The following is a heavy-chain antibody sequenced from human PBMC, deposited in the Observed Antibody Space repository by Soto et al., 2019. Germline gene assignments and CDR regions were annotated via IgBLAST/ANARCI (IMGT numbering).Heavy chain of an antibody. Sequence: PGGSLRLSCAASGFTFSSYAMSWVRQAPGKGLEWVSAISGSGGSTYYADSVKGRFTISRDNSKNTLYLQMNSLRAEDTAVYYCAKDLLNSSGPTEGYWGKGTLVTVSS. D-gene: IGHD6-19*01. CDR3: AKDLLNSSGPTEGY. V-gene: IGHV3-23*01. CDR1: GFTFSSYA. CDR2: ISGSGGST. J-gene: IGHJ4*02.